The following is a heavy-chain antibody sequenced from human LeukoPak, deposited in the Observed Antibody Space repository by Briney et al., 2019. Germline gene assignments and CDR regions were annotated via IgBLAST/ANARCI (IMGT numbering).Heavy chain of an antibody. CDR1: GVSISSSY. V-gene: IGHV4-59*01. J-gene: IGHJ2*01. D-gene: IGHD2-15*01. CDR2: ISYRGTT. CDR3: ARDPGSCSGGSCSFYWYFDL. Sequence: SETLSLTCSVSGVSISSSYWSWIRQPPGKGLEWIGYISYRGTTKYNPSLKSRVTISVDTSKNQVSLNLSSVTAADTAVYYCARDPGSCSGGSCSFYWYFDLWGRAPWSLSPQ.